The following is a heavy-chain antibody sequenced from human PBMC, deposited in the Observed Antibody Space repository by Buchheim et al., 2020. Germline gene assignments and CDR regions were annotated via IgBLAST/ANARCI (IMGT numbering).Heavy chain of an antibody. CDR1: GFTFSNYW. V-gene: IGHV3-74*02. CDR2: ISSDGSGT. J-gene: IGHJ4*02. D-gene: IGHD1-26*01. Sequence: EVQLVESGGGLVQPGGSLRLSCAVSGFTFSNYWMSWVRQAPGKGLEWVSRISSDGSGTNYADSVKGRFTVSRDNAHNTLYLQMNSLRAEDTAVYYCARARYSGSWFDYWGQGTL. CDR3: ARARYSGSWFDY.